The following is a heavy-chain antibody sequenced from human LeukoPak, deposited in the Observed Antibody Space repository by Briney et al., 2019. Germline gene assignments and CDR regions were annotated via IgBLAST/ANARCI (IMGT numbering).Heavy chain of an antibody. CDR2: IYRGDNT. J-gene: IGHJ4*02. Sequence: GGSLRLSCAASGFTFSTYWMSWVRQAPGKVLEWVSVIYRGDNTYYLESVKGRLTISRDNSKNPLFPQMNRLRAEDTAVYYCAGRRVLDASFDYWGQGTLVPVSS. D-gene: IGHD3-16*01. V-gene: IGHV3-66*02. CDR1: GFTFSTYW. CDR3: AGRRVLDASFDY.